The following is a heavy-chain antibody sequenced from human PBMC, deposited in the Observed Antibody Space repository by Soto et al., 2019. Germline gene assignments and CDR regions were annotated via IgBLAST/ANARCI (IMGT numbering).Heavy chain of an antibody. J-gene: IGHJ4*02. CDR3: ARGLYSSGWQYYFDY. Sequence: EVQVVESGADLVQPGGSLRLSCAASGFTVSSNYMSWVRQAPGKGLEWVSVIYSDGSTYYADSVKGKFTISRDNSKNTVFLQMNSLRDEDTAVYYCARGLYSSGWQYYFDYWGQGTLVTVSS. V-gene: IGHV3-66*01. D-gene: IGHD6-19*01. CDR2: IYSDGST. CDR1: GFTVSSNY.